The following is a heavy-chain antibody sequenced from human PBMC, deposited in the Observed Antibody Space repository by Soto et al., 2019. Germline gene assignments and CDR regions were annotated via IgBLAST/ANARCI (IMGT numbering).Heavy chain of an antibody. CDR3: ARDGCGSNWYFDL. D-gene: IGHD2-21*01. J-gene: IGHJ2*01. Sequence: GGSLRLSCAASEFTFSSYGMHWARQAPGKGLEWVAVISYDGKQTYYADSVKGRFTISKDKSKRTPFLQMNSLRVEDTAVYYCARDGCGSNWYFDLRAAAPWSPSPQ. V-gene: IGHV3-30*03. CDR2: ISYDGKQT. CDR1: EFTFSSYG.